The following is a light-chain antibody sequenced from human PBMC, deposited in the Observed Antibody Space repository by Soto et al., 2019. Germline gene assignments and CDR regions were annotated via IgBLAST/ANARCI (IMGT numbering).Light chain of an antibody. J-gene: IGLJ2*01. Sequence: QSVLTQPPSTSGTPGHRVTISCSGTRSNIGSSTVNWYQHLPGTAPKLLIYGDDQRPSGAPDRFSGSKSGTSVFLAISGLQSEDEADYYCTAWDDSLSAVVFGGGTKLTVL. CDR3: TAWDDSLSAVV. CDR1: RSNIGSST. CDR2: GDD. V-gene: IGLV1-44*01.